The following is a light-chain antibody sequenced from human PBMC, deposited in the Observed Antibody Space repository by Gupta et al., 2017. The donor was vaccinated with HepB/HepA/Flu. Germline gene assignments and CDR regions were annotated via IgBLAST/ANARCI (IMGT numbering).Light chain of an antibody. CDR1: ESVSPY. CDR2: GTS. Sequence: DIQMTQSPSFLSASVGDRVTITCRASESVSPYLHWYQQKPGKAPKLLIFGTSNLQSGVPSRFSGSGSGTDFTLTINGLQPEDFASYSCQQTNSVPRTFGQGTTVE. V-gene: IGKV1-39*01. J-gene: IGKJ1*01. CDR3: QQTNSVPRT.